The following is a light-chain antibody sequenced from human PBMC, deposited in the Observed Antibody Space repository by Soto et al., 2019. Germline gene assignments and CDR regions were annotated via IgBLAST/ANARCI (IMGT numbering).Light chain of an antibody. J-gene: IGLJ1*01. CDR3: SSYTSSSALVV. CDR1: SSDIGRYTY. CDR2: DVS. Sequence: QSALTQPASVSGSPGQSITISCTGTSSDIGRYTYVSWYQQHPGKAPKLMIYDVSDRPSGVSNRFSGSKSGNKASLTISGLQTEDEADYYCSSYTSSSALVVFGTGTKLTVL. V-gene: IGLV2-14*03.